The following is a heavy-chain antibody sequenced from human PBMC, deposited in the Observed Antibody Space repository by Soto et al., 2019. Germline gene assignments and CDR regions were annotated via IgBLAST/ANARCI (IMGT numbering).Heavy chain of an antibody. J-gene: IGHJ6*02. CDR2: ISWDGGST. V-gene: IGHV3-43*01. CDR3: ARDRHIVVVTATHYYYYGMDV. Sequence: GGSLRLSCAASGFTFDDYTMHWVRQAPGKGLEWVSLISWDGGSTYYADSVKGRFTISRDNSKNTLYLQMNSLRAEDTAVYYCARDRHIVVVTATHYYYYGMDVWGQGTTVTVSS. D-gene: IGHD2-21*02. CDR1: GFTFDDYT.